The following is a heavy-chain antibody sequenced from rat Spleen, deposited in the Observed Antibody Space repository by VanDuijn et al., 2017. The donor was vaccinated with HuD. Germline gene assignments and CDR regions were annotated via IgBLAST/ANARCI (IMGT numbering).Heavy chain of an antibody. D-gene: IGHD4-6*01. Sequence: EVQLVESDGGLVQPGRSMQLSCAASGFTFSNYDMAWVRQAPTKGLEWVASISYDGSSTYYRDSVKGRFTVSRDNAKSTLYLQMDSLRSEDTATYYCARHWGYWGQGVMVTVSS. J-gene: IGHJ2*01. CDR2: ISYDGSST. CDR3: ARHWGY. V-gene: IGHV5-29*01. CDR1: GFTFSNYD.